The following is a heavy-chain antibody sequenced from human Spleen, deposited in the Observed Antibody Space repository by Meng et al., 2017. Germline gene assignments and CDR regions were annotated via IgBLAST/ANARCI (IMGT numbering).Heavy chain of an antibody. CDR1: GYTFTSYY. D-gene: IGHD2-2*01. CDR2: INPSGGST. Sequence: ASVKVSCKASGYTFTSYYIHWVRQAPGQGLEWMGMINPSGGSTSYAQKSQGRVTMTRDTSTSTVYMELSSLRSEDTAVYYCARDLSGDSTNYWGQGTLVTVSS. J-gene: IGHJ4*02. CDR3: ARDLSGDSTNY. V-gene: IGHV1-46*01.